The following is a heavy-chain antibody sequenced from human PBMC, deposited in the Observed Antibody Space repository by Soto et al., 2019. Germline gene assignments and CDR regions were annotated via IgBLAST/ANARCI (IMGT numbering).Heavy chain of an antibody. CDR3: ARSTVIPDNWFDP. Sequence: SETLSLTCTVSGGSISSGGYYWSWIRQHPGKGLEWIGYIYYSGSTYYNPSLKSRVTISVDTSKNQFSLKLSSVTAADTAVYYCARSTVIPDNWFDPWGQGTQVTVSS. CDR1: GGSISSGGYY. CDR2: IYYSGST. D-gene: IGHD4-17*01. V-gene: IGHV4-31*03. J-gene: IGHJ5*02.